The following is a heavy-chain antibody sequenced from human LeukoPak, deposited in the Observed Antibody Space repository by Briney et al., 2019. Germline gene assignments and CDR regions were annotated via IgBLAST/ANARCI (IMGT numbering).Heavy chain of an antibody. CDR3: ASLGDSLDY. V-gene: IGHV3-48*04. Sequence: GGSLRLSCAASGFTFSIYSMNWVRQAPGKGLEWVSYISTSSSTIYYADSVKGRFTISRDNAKNTLYLQMNSLRAEDTAVYYCASLGDSLDYWGQGTLVTVSS. D-gene: IGHD3-22*01. CDR2: ISTSSSTI. CDR1: GFTFSIYS. J-gene: IGHJ4*02.